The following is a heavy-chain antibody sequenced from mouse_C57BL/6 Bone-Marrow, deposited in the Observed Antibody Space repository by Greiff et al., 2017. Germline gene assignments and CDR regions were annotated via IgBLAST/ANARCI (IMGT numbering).Heavy chain of an antibody. CDR2: INPSSGYT. CDR3: EREVLFFDY. V-gene: IGHV1-4*01. Sequence: VQLQQSGAELARPGASVKMSCKASGYTFTSYTMHWVKQRPGQGLEWIGYINPSSGYTKYNQKFKDKDTLTADKSSNTAYMQLSSLTSEDSAVXYCEREVLFFDYWGQGTTLTVSS. J-gene: IGHJ2*01. CDR1: GYTFTSYT. D-gene: IGHD2-14*01.